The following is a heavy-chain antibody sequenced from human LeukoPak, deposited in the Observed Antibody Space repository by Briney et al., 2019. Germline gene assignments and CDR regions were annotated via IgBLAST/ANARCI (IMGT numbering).Heavy chain of an antibody. CDR2: ITSSSSYI. D-gene: IGHD5-24*01. CDR1: GFTFSSYS. Sequence: SGGSLRLSCAASGFTFSSYSMTWVRQAPGKGLEWVSSITSSSSYIYYADSVKGRFTISRDNSKNTLFLQMNSLRAEDTAVYYCARGDFRWEMATTIAFDIWGQGTMVTVSS. CDR3: ARGDFRWEMATTIAFDI. V-gene: IGHV3-21*01. J-gene: IGHJ3*02.